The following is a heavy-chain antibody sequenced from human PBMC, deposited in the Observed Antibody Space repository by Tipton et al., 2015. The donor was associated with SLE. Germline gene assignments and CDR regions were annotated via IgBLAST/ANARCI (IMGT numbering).Heavy chain of an antibody. Sequence: SLRLSCAASGFTFSSYAMSWVRQAPGKGLEWVSGISGSGGSTYYADSVKGRFTISRDNSKNTLYLQMNSLRAEDTAVYYCAKDRDDYVWGSYRYTYYFNYWGQGTLVTVSS. CDR2: ISGSGGST. J-gene: IGHJ4*02. CDR3: AKDRDDYVWGSYRYTYYFNY. V-gene: IGHV3-23*01. D-gene: IGHD3-16*02. CDR1: GFTFSSYA.